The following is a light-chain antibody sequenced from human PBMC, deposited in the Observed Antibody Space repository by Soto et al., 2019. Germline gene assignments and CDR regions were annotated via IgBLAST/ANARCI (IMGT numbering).Light chain of an antibody. CDR2: GAS. CDR3: QQYGSSPTT. CDR1: QSVSSSY. V-gene: IGKV3-20*01. J-gene: IGKJ5*01. Sequence: EIVLTQSPGTLSLSPGERATLSCRASQSVSSSYLAWYQQKPGQAPRLLIYGASSRATGIPDRFSGSGSGTDATLTSSSLEPEDFAVYYCQQYGSSPTTFGQGTRLEIK.